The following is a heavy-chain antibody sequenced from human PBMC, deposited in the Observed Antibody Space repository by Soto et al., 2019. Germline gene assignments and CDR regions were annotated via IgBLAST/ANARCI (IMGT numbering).Heavy chain of an antibody. CDR3: ARDYNRRPVGWFDP. Sequence: SETLSLTCTVSGGSISSGGYYWSWIRQHPGKGLEWIGHINYSGRTYYNSSLKSRVSISVDTSKNQFSLKLSSVAAADTAIYYCARDYNRRPVGWFDPWGQGTLVTVSS. CDR2: INYSGRT. J-gene: IGHJ5*02. V-gene: IGHV4-31*03. CDR1: GGSISSGGYY. D-gene: IGHD3-10*01.